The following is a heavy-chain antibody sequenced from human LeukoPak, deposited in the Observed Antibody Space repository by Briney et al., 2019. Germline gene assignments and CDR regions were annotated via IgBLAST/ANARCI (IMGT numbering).Heavy chain of an antibody. Sequence: GRSLRLSCAASEFTFSTYGMHWVRQAPGKGLEWVAVISYDGSYKFYADSVKGRFTISRENAKNSLYLQMNSLRDGDTAVYYCARGGPGPFDYWGQGTLVTVSS. CDR2: ISYDGSYK. J-gene: IGHJ4*02. D-gene: IGHD3-16*01. CDR1: EFTFSTYG. CDR3: ARGGPGPFDY. V-gene: IGHV3-30*03.